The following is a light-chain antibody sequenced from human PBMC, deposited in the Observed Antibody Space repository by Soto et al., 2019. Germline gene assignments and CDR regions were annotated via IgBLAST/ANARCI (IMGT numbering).Light chain of an antibody. Sequence: DIQMTQSRSSLSAFVRDMVTITCRASQNISRSLNWYQHNPWKAPKLLSLAASTLQSGVPLKFSGSGSGTDFTLTISALQTTDFVNSYCQQSYSSHWTFGKRTNVEVK. V-gene: IGKV1-39*01. J-gene: IGKJ1*01. CDR3: QQSYSSHWT. CDR1: QNISRS. CDR2: AAS.